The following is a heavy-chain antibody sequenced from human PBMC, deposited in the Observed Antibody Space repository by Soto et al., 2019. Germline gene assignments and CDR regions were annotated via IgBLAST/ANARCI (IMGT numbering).Heavy chain of an antibody. CDR2: ISGSGGST. V-gene: IGHV3-23*01. Sequence: GAQRDCKTAAEFNFGNHGRSRVRKAPGKGLEWVSAISGSGGSTYYADSVKGRFTISRDNSKSTLYLQMNSLRAEDTAVYYCANSPLPPPDIVATIIAAFAIWVKGTMVTVSS. J-gene: IGHJ3*02. CDR1: EFNFGNHG. D-gene: IGHD5-12*01. CDR3: ANSPLPPPDIVATIIAAFAI.